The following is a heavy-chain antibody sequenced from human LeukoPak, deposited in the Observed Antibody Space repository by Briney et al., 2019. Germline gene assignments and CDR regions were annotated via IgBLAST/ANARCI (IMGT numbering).Heavy chain of an antibody. Sequence: PSETLSLTCAVYGGSFTGYYWSWIRPPPGKGLEWIGEINHSGSTNYNPSLKSRVTISGDTSKNQFSLKLSSVSAADTAVYYCAREIAIAMVRGAVFDPWGQGTLVTVSS. J-gene: IGHJ5*02. CDR1: GGSFTGYY. D-gene: IGHD3-10*01. CDR2: INHSGST. CDR3: AREIAIAMVRGAVFDP. V-gene: IGHV4-34*01.